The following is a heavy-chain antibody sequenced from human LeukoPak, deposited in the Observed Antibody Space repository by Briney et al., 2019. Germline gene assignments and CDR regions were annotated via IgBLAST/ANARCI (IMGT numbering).Heavy chain of an antibody. Sequence: SETLSLTCTFSGGSSTSYYWNWIRQPPGKGLEWIGYIHYSGSTNYNPSLKSRATISLDTSKNQVSLKLSSVTAADTAIYYCARRASRSYPDYFDYWGPGILVTVSS. CDR2: IHYSGST. J-gene: IGHJ4*02. CDR1: GGSSTSYY. V-gene: IGHV4-59*08. CDR3: ARRASRSYPDYFDY. D-gene: IGHD3-10*01.